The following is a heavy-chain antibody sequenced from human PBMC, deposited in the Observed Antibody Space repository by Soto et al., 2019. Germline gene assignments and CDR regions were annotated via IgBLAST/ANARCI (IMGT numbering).Heavy chain of an antibody. CDR3: TTDGLGALLRRTGGYYYGMDV. V-gene: IGHV3-15*07. Sequence: PGGSLRLSCAASGFTFSNAWMNWVRQAPGKGLEWVGRIKSKTDGGTTDYAAPVKGRFTISRDDSKNTLYLQMNSLKTEDTAVYYCTTDGLGALLRRTGGYYYGMDVWGQGTTVTVSS. J-gene: IGHJ6*02. CDR2: IKSKTDGGTT. D-gene: IGHD5-12*01. CDR1: GFTFSNAW.